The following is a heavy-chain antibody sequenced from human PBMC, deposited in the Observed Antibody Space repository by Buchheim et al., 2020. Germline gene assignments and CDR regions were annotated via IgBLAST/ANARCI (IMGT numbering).Heavy chain of an antibody. CDR1: GFTFSSYG. Sequence: QVQLVESGGGVVQPGRSLRLSCAASGFTFSSYGMHWVRQAPGKGLEWVAVIWYDGSNKYYADSVKGRFTISRDNAKNTLYLQKNSLRAEDTAVYYCARDGAYDFWSGYYYYGMDVWGQGTT. CDR2: IWYDGSNK. V-gene: IGHV3-33*01. D-gene: IGHD3-3*01. CDR3: ARDGAYDFWSGYYYYGMDV. J-gene: IGHJ6*02.